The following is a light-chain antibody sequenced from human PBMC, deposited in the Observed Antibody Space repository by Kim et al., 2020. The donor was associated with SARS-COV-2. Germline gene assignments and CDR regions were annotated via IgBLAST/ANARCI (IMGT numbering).Light chain of an antibody. CDR1: QDISNY. Sequence: DIQMTQSPSSLSASVGDRVTFTCQASQDISNYLNWYQQKPGKAPKLLIYDASNLETGVPSRFSGSGSGTDFTFTISSLQPEDIATYYCQQYDNLPPYTFGQGTKLEI. V-gene: IGKV1-33*01. J-gene: IGKJ2*01. CDR2: DAS. CDR3: QQYDNLPPYT.